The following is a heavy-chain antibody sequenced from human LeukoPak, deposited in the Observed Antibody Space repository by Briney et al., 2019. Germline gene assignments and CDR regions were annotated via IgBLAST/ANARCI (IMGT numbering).Heavy chain of an antibody. Sequence: GGSPRLSCAASGFTFSSYAMSWVRQAPGKGLEWVSAISGSGGSTYYADSVKGRFTISRDNSKNTLYLQMNSLRAEDTAVYYCAKVIVPYYYYYMDVWGKGTTVTVSS. CDR1: GFTFSSYA. V-gene: IGHV3-23*01. J-gene: IGHJ6*03. CDR2: ISGSGGST. D-gene: IGHD2-15*01. CDR3: AKVIVPYYYYYMDV.